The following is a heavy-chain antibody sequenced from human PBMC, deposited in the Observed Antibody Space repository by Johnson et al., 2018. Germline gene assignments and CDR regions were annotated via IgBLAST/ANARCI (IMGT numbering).Heavy chain of an antibody. Sequence: VQLVQSGGGLVQPGGSLRLSCAASGFTLSSYDMHWVRQATGKGLEWVSAIGTAGDTYYPGSVKGRFTISRENAKNSLYLQMNSLRAGDTAVYYCERGEYSTYVGPYDYYGMDVWGQGTTVTVSS. CDR2: IGTAGDT. CDR3: ERGEYSTYVGPYDYYGMDV. V-gene: IGHV3-13*01. CDR1: GFTLSSYD. J-gene: IGHJ6*02. D-gene: IGHD4-11*01.